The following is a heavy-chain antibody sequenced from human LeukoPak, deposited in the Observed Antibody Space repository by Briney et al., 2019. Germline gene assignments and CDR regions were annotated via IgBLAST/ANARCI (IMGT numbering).Heavy chain of an antibody. J-gene: IGHJ4*02. CDR3: AKTTNSPAH. CDR2: IRYDGSYK. CDR1: GFTFSSYD. V-gene: IGHV3-30*02. Sequence: PGGSLRLSCAASGFTFSSYDMHWVRLAPGKGLEWVAFIRYDGSYKYYADSVKGRFTISSDNSKNTLYLQMNSLRAEDTAVYYCAKTTNSPAHWGQGTLVTVSS. D-gene: IGHD4-23*01.